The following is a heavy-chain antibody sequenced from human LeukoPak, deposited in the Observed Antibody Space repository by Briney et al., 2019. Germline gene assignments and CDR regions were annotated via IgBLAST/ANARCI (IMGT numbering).Heavy chain of an antibody. Sequence: GGSLRLSCAASGFTFSSSAMSWVRQAPGKGLEWVSSISSSSSYIYYADSVKGRFTISRDNAKNSLYLQMNSLRAEDTAVYYCARVSTSYYYDSSGYCPIYSFDYWGQGTLVTVSS. CDR2: ISSSSSYI. J-gene: IGHJ4*02. CDR3: ARVSTSYYYDSSGYCPIYSFDY. CDR1: GFTFSSSA. V-gene: IGHV3-21*01. D-gene: IGHD3-22*01.